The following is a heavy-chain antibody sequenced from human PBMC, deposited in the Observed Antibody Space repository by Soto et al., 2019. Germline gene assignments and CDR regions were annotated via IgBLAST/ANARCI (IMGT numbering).Heavy chain of an antibody. D-gene: IGHD2-15*01. CDR3: AHSPVGYCSGGSCNYFDY. CDR1: GFSLSTSGVG. CDR2: IYWDDDK. Sequence: SGPTLVKPTQTLTLTCTFSGFSLSTSGVGVGWIRQPPGKALEWLALIYWDDDKRYSPSLKGRLTITKDTSKIQVVLKMTNMDPVDTATYYCAHSPVGYCSGGSCNYFDYWGQGTLVTVSS. V-gene: IGHV2-5*02. J-gene: IGHJ4*02.